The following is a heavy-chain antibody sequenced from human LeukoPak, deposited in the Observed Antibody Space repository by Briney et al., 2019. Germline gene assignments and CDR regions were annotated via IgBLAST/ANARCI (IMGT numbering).Heavy chain of an antibody. CDR2: IYLSGNT. Sequence: NASETLSLTCTVSGGSISSYYWTWIRQPAGKGLEWIGRIYLSGNTNYNPSLKSRVTMSVDTSKNQFSLKLSSVTAADTAVYYCARENSGSYREFDYWGQGTLVTVSS. D-gene: IGHD1-26*01. V-gene: IGHV4-4*07. CDR3: ARENSGSYREFDY. J-gene: IGHJ4*02. CDR1: GGSISSYY.